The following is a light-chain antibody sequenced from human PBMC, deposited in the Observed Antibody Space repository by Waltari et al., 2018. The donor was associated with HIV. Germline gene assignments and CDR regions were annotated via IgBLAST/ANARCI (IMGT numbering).Light chain of an antibody. CDR2: GAS. J-gene: IGKJ4*01. CDR3: QQYGSSPRT. V-gene: IGKV3-20*01. Sequence: EIVLTQSPGTPSLSPGERATLSCRASQSVTSSFLSGYQQKPGQAPRPLIYGASCRATGIAGRCRGGGSGTDVTLTISRLEPEDLAVYYCQQYGSSPRTFGGGTKVDIK. CDR1: QSVTSSF.